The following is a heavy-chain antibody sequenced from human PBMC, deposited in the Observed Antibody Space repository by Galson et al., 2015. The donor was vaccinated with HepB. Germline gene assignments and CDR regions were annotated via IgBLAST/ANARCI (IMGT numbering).Heavy chain of an antibody. CDR3: GGHFVEVEGSIDH. CDR2: ISSDGSKT. CDR1: GFIFSSFA. D-gene: IGHD2-21*01. Sequence: SLRLSCAASGFIFSSFAMHWVRQAPGKGLEWVTVISSDGSKTYYADSVKGRFTISRDNSKNTLFLQINSLRPEDTAVYYCGGHFVEVEGSIDHWGQGTLVTVSS. V-gene: IGHV3-30*04. J-gene: IGHJ4*02.